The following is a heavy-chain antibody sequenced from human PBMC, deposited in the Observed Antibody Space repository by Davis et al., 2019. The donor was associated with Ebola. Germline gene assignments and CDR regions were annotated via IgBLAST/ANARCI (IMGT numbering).Heavy chain of an antibody. Sequence: PSETLSLTCTVSGGSISSYYWSWIRQPPGRGLEWIAYVSYGGSTDYNPSLKSRVTISIDTSKNQFSLKLNSVTAADTAIYFCARVYTHYRFDYWGQGTLVTVSS. CDR3: ARVYTHYRFDY. V-gene: IGHV4-59*08. CDR1: GGSISSYY. J-gene: IGHJ4*02. CDR2: VSYGGST. D-gene: IGHD4-11*01.